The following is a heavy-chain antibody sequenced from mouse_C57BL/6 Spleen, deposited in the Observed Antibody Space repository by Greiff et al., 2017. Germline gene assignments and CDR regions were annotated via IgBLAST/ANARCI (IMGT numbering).Heavy chain of an antibody. J-gene: IGHJ1*03. D-gene: IGHD1-1*01. V-gene: IGHV1-15*01. Sequence: QVQLQQSGAELVRPGASVTLSCKASGYTFTDYEMHWVKQTPVHGLEWIGAIDPETGGTAYNQKFKGKAILTADKSSSTAYMALRSLTSEDSAVYYCTAYGSSWYFDVWGTGTTVTVSS. CDR2: IDPETGGT. CDR1: GYTFTDYE. CDR3: TAYGSSWYFDV.